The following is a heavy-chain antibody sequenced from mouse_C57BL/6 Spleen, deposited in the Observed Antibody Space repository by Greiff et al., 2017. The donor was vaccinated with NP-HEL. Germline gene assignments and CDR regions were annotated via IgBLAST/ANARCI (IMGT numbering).Heavy chain of an antibody. Sequence: QVQLQQSGPELVKPGASVKISCKASGYAFSSSWMNWVKQRPGKGLEWIGRIYPGDGDTNYNGKFKGKATLTADKSSSTAYMQLSSLTSEDSAVYFCAGHYYDYEAWFAYWGQGTLVTVSA. D-gene: IGHD2-4*01. J-gene: IGHJ3*01. V-gene: IGHV1-82*01. CDR2: IYPGDGDT. CDR1: GYAFSSSW. CDR3: AGHYYDYEAWFAY.